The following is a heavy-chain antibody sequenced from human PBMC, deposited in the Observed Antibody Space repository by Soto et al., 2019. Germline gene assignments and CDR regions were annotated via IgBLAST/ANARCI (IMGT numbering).Heavy chain of an antibody. V-gene: IGHV4-31*03. CDR2: IYYSGST. CDR3: ARGDYPARYFDY. D-gene: IGHD4-17*01. CDR1: GGSISSGGYY. J-gene: IGHJ4*02. Sequence: SETLSLTCTVSGGSISSGGYYWSWIRQHPGKGLEWIGYIYYSGSTYYNPSLKSRVTISVDTSKNQFSLKLSSVTAADTAVYYCARGDYPARYFDYWGQGTLVTVSS.